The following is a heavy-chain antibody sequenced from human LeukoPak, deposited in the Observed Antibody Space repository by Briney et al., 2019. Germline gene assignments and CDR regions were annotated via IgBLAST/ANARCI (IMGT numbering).Heavy chain of an antibody. V-gene: IGHV4-4*02. CDR3: VRHYYYNMDV. Sequence: SETPSLTSAVSGGSLSSDNWWGWVGQTPGKGLEWIAAKYHAGGTNYNSSLKSRVTISVDKTKNKYSLELCSVSDPDTPVYFCVRHYYYNMDVLGIGATVNGSS. D-gene: IGHD3-10*01. CDR1: GGSLSSDNW. CDR2: KYHAGGT. J-gene: IGHJ6*03.